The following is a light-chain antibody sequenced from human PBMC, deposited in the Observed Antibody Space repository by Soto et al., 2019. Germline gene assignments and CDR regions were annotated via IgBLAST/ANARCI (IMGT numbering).Light chain of an antibody. CDR1: QSVSSSY. CDR2: GAS. V-gene: IGKV3-20*01. J-gene: IGKJ4*01. CDR3: QQYGSSLGLT. Sequence: EIVLTQSPGTLSLSPGERATLSCRASQSVSSSYLAWYQQKPGQAPRLLIYGASGRATVIPDRFSGSGSGTDFTLTISRLEPEDFAVYYCQQYGSSLGLTFGGGTKVEIK.